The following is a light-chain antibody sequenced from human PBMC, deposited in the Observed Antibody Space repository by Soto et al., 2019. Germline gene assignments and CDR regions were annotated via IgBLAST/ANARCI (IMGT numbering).Light chain of an antibody. CDR2: AAS. V-gene: IGKV1-39*01. J-gene: IGKJ2*01. Sequence: DSKLTQSPSSLSASIGDRVTITCRASQSISSYFNWYQQTPGKAPKLLIYAASSLQSGVPSRVSGSGSGTDFTLTSSKLQPEDFATYYCQQSDSTPTFGQGTKVDI. CDR3: QQSDSTPT. CDR1: QSISSY.